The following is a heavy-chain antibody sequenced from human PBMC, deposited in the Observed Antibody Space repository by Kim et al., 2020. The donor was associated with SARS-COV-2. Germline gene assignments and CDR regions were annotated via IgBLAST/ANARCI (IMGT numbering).Heavy chain of an antibody. V-gene: IGHV3-48*02. CDR1: GFTFSSYS. J-gene: IGHJ4*02. Sequence: GGSLRLSCAASGFTFSSYSMNWVRQAPGKGLEWVSYISSSSSTIYYADSVKGRFTISRDNAKNSLYLQMNSLRDEDTAVYYCACTPHAPENSYYDYVWGSYRPRPFDYWGQGTLVTVSS. D-gene: IGHD3-16*02. CDR3: ACTPHAPENSYYDYVWGSYRPRPFDY. CDR2: ISSSSSTI.